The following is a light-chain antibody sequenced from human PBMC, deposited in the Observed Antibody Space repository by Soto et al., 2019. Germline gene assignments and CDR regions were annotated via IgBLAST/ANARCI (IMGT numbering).Light chain of an antibody. J-gene: IGKJ5*01. CDR2: DAS. CDR3: QQYTNWPPNT. CDR1: QSVSSY. Sequence: EMVLTQSPATLSLSPGEIATLSFRASQSVSSYLAWYQQKPGQAPRLLIYDASNRATGIPARFSGSGSGTDFTLTISSLEPEDFAVYYCQQYTNWPPNTFGQGTRLEIK. V-gene: IGKV3-11*01.